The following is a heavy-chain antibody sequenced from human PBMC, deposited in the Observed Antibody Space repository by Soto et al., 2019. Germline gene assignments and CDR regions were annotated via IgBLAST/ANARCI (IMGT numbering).Heavy chain of an antibody. J-gene: IGHJ3*02. CDR1: GFTFENCA. V-gene: IGHV3-9*01. D-gene: IGHD2-2*01. CDR2: ISSNSGSI. CDR3: AKGVRTSWLRDGFDI. Sequence: EVQLVESGGGLVQPGRSLRLSCAASGFTFENCAMHWVRQAPGKGLEWVSGISSNSGSIGYADSVKGRFTISRDNAKNSLYLEMNSLRTEDTALYYCAKGVRTSWLRDGFDIWGQGTMVTASS.